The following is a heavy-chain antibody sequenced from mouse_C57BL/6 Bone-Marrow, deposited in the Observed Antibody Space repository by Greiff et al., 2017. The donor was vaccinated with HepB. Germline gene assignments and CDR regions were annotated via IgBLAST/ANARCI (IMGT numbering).Heavy chain of an antibody. CDR3: ARHYTYYVGFSY. CDR1: GYAFSSSW. CDR2: IYPGDGDT. V-gene: IGHV1-82*01. Sequence: QVQLQQSGPELVKPGASVKISCKASGYAFSSSWMNWVKQRPGKGLEWIGRIYPGDGDTNYNGKFKGQATMTADKSSSPAYMQLSSLTSEDSAVYFCARHYTYYVGFSYWGQGTLVTVSA. D-gene: IGHD2-12*01. J-gene: IGHJ3*01.